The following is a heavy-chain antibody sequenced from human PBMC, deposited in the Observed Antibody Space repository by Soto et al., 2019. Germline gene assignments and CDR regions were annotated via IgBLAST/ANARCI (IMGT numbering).Heavy chain of an antibody. CDR2: MSFDETKK. J-gene: IGHJ6*02. Sequence: QVRLVESGGGVVQPGRSLRLSCAASGFTFSNYAMHWVRQAPGKGLEWVAVMSFDETKKYHAASVEGRFTISRGNSQNTLDLQMNSLRAEDTALYYCARSHAPYYYDTTGFFFGLDVWGQGTTVVVSS. D-gene: IGHD3-22*01. CDR3: ARSHAPYYYDTTGFFFGLDV. V-gene: IGHV3-30-3*01. CDR1: GFTFSNYA.